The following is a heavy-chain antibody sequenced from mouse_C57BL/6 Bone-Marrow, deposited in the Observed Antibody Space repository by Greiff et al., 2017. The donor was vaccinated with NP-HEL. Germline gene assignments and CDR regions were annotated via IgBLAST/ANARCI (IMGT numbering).Heavy chain of an antibody. D-gene: IGHD1-1*01. V-gene: IGHV1-62-2*01. Sequence: VQVVESGAELVKPGASVKLSCKASGYTFTEYTIHWVKQRSGQGLEWIGWFYPGSGSIKYNEKFKDKATLTADKSSSTVYMELSRLTSEDSAVYFCARHEGAYITTGGFAYWGQGTLVTVSA. J-gene: IGHJ3*01. CDR3: ARHEGAYITTGGFAY. CDR1: GYTFTEYT. CDR2: FYPGSGSI.